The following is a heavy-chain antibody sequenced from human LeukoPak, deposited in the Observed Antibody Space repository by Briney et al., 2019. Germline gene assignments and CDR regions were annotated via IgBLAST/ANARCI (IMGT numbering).Heavy chain of an antibody. J-gene: IGHJ4*02. CDR1: GGSISGYY. CDR2: INDSGGT. Sequence: SETLSLTCTVSGGSISGYYWSWIRQPPGKALRWIGYINDSGGTDYNPSLKSRVTISVDMSNNQVSLKLSSVTTADTAIYYCARHLPVRAGAARFLDYWGQGTLVTVSS. D-gene: IGHD4/OR15-4a*01. V-gene: IGHV4-59*08. CDR3: ARHLPVRAGAARFLDY.